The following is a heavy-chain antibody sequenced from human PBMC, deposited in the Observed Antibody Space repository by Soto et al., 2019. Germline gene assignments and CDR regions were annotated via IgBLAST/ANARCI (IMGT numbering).Heavy chain of an antibody. D-gene: IGHD6-19*01. Sequence: PGGSLRLSCAASGFTFSSYAMSWVRQAPGKGLEWVSAISGSGGSTYYADSVKGRFTISRDNSKNTLYLQMNSLRAEDTAVYYLAKDTVDQWREPNDAFDIWGKGTMVPGSS. CDR1: GFTFSSYA. CDR3: AKDTVDQWREPNDAFDI. J-gene: IGHJ3*02. V-gene: IGHV3-23*01. CDR2: ISGSGGST.